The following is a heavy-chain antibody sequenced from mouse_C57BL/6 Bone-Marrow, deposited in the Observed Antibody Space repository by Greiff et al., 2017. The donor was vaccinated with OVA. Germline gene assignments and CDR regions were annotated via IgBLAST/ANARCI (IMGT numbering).Heavy chain of an antibody. V-gene: IGHV1-55*01. CDR1: GYTFTSYW. Sequence: QVHVKQPGAELVKPGASVKMSCKASGYTFTSYWITWVKQRPGQGLEWIGDIYPGSGSTNYNEKFKSKATLTVDTSSSTAYMQLSSLTSEDSAVYYCARLLRTGAMDYWGQGTSVTVSS. CDR2: IYPGSGST. D-gene: IGHD1-1*01. CDR3: ARLLRTGAMDY. J-gene: IGHJ4*01.